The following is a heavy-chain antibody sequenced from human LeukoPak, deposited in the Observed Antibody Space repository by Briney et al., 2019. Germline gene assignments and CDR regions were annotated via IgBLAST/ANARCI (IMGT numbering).Heavy chain of an antibody. CDR1: GFTFSSYE. J-gene: IGHJ3*01. CDR3: AREMTAYDILTGYPQDAFDV. V-gene: IGHV3-48*03. D-gene: IGHD3-9*01. CDR2: ISTSGSTI. Sequence: GGSLRLSCAASGFTFSSYEMNWVRQAPGKGLEGVSYISTSGSTIYYADSVKGRFTISRDNAKKSLYLQMNSLRAEDTAVYYFAREMTAYDILTGYPQDAFDVWGLGTMVTVSS.